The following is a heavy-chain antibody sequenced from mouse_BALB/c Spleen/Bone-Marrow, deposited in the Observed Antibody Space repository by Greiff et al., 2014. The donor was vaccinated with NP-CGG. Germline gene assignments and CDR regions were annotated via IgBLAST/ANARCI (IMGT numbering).Heavy chain of an antibody. CDR1: GYTFTSYT. CDR3: ARGDFFDY. V-gene: IGHV1-4*02. CDR2: SNPTTGYT. Sequence: QVQLQQSAAELARPGASVKMSCEASGYTFTSYTMHWVKQRPGQGLEWIGYSNPTTGYTDYNQNFKDKTSLTADKSSSTAYMQLSSLTSEDSAVYYCARGDFFDYWGQGTTLTVSS. J-gene: IGHJ2*01.